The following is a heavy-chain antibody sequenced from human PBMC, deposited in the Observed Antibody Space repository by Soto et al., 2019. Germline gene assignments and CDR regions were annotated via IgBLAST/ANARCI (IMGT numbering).Heavy chain of an antibody. CDR1: GEPFSGYY. Sequence: QVQLQQWGTGLLKPSETLSLTCAVYGEPFSGYYWSWIRQPPGKGLEWIGEINHSGSINYNPSLKSRDTLSEDSSKNQFSMNLNSVTAADTAVYSCVRNTNPPLERYYFDYWGQGTLVTVTS. V-gene: IGHV4-34*02. CDR3: VRNTNPPLERYYFDY. D-gene: IGHD1-1*01. CDR2: INHSGSI. J-gene: IGHJ4*02.